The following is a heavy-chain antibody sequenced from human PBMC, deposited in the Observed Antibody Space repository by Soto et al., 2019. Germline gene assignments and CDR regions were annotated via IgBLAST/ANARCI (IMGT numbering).Heavy chain of an antibody. J-gene: IGHJ6*02. CDR2: INPNSGGT. CDR1: GYTFTGYY. D-gene: IGHD2-2*01. V-gene: IGHV1-2*04. CDR3: ARGENIVVVPAAMGPRFSEPGEYGMDV. Sequence: ASVKVSCKASGYTFTGYYMHWVRQAPGQGLEWMGWINPNSGGTNYAQKFQGWVTMTRDTSISTAYMELSRLRSDDTAGYYCARGENIVVVPAAMGPRFSEPGEYGMDVWGQGTTVTVSS.